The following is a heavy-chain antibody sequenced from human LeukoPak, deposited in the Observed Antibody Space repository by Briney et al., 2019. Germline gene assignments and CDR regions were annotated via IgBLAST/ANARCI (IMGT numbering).Heavy chain of an antibody. CDR2: INPNSGGT. Sequence: GASVKVSCKAPGYTFTSYAMNWVRQAPGQGLEWMGWINPNSGGTNYAQKFQGRVTMTRDTSINTAYMELSRLRSDDTAVYYCARGPLLRFLDYWGQGTLVTVSS. CDR1: GYTFTSYA. V-gene: IGHV1-2*02. D-gene: IGHD3-3*01. J-gene: IGHJ4*02. CDR3: ARGPLLRFLDY.